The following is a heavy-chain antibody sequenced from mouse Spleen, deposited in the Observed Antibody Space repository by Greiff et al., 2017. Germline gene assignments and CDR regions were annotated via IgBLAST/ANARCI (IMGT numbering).Heavy chain of an antibody. D-gene: IGHD1-1*01. Sequence: VQLQQSGPELVKPGASVKISCKASGYAFSSSWMNWVKQRPGKGLEWIGRIYPGDGDTNYNGKFKGKATLTADKSSSTAYMQLSSLISEDSAVYFCARVNYYGSRGYFDYWGQGTTLTVSS. CDR1: GYAFSSSW. CDR3: ARVNYYGSRGYFDY. V-gene: IGHV1-82*01. CDR2: IYPGDGDT. J-gene: IGHJ2*01.